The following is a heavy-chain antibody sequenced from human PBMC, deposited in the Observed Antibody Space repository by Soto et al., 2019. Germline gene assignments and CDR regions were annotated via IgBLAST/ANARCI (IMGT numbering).Heavy chain of an antibody. J-gene: IGHJ5*02. CDR1: GGSISSGDYY. D-gene: IGHD2-2*01. CDR3: ARGHPSYGVPAAIKSNWFDP. V-gene: IGHV4-30-4*01. Sequence: SETLSLTCTVSGGSISSGDYYWSWIRRPPGKGLEWIGYIYYSGSTYYNPSLKSRVTISVDTSKNQFSLKLSSVTAADTAVYYCARGHPSYGVPAAIKSNWFDPWGQGTLVTVSS. CDR2: IYYSGST.